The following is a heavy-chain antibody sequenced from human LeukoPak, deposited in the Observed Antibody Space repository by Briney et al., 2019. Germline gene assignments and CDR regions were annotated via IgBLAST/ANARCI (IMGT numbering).Heavy chain of an antibody. V-gene: IGHV1-18*01. J-gene: IGHJ6*02. D-gene: IGHD6-13*01. Sequence: ASVKVSCKAPGYTFTSYGISWVRQAPGQGLEWMGWISAYNGNTNYAQKLQGRVTMTTDTSTSTAYMELRSLRSDDTAVYYCAREQLVHYYYYGMDVWGQGTTVTVSS. CDR3: AREQLVHYYYYGMDV. CDR1: GYTFTSYG. CDR2: ISAYNGNT.